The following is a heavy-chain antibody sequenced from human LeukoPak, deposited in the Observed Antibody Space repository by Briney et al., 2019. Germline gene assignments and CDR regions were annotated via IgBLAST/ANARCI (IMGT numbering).Heavy chain of an antibody. CDR1: GGSISSYY. V-gene: IGHV4-59*01. CDR2: IYYSGST. D-gene: IGHD1-26*01. CDR3: ARDHPYSGSYYAFDI. J-gene: IGHJ3*02. Sequence: PSETLSLTCTVSGGSISSYYWSWIRQPPGKGLEWIGYIYYSGSTNYNPSLKSRVTISVDTSKNQFSLKLSSVTAADTAVYYCARDHPYSGSYYAFDIWGQGTMVTVSS.